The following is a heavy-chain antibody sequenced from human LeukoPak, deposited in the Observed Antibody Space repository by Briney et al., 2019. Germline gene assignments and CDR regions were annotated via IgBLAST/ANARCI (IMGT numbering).Heavy chain of an antibody. V-gene: IGHV1-8*01. CDR3: ARRDCTTGACRFDD. CDR1: GHTFTNDE. D-gene: IGHD2-8*01. Sequence: ASVKASCKASGHTFTNDEIHWVRQATGQGLEWMGWMNPSSGNTGYAQKFQGRLTMTRNTSISTAYMDLSSLRSDDTAVYYCARRDCTTGACRFDDWGQGTRVSVSP. J-gene: IGHJ4*02. CDR2: MNPSSGNT.